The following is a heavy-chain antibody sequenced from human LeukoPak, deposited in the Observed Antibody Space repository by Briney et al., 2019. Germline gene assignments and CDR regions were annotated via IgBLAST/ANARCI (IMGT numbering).Heavy chain of an antibody. V-gene: IGHV3-7*01. CDR1: GFTFSDYW. Sequence: WGVLRLSCAASGFTFSDYWMSWVRQAPGKGLEWVANIKQDGSEIYYVASVKGRFTISRDSTKNSLYLQMNSLRAEDTAVYYCARRYFDSWGQGTLVTVSS. CDR3: ARRYFDS. J-gene: IGHJ4*02. CDR2: IKQDGSEI.